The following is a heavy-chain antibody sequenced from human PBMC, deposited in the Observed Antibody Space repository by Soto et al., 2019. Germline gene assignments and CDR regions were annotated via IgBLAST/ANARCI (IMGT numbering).Heavy chain of an antibody. CDR3: ARDPRYCTNGVCYRLLRYYYYGMDV. CDR1: GGSISSSNW. J-gene: IGHJ6*02. Sequence: PSETLSLTCAVSGGSISSSNWWSWVRQPPGKGLEWIGEIYHSGSTNYNPSLKSRVTISVDKSKNQFSLKLSSVTAADTAVYYCARDPRYCTNGVCYRLLRYYYYGMDVWGQGTKVTVYS. CDR2: IYHSGST. V-gene: IGHV4-4*02. D-gene: IGHD2-8*01.